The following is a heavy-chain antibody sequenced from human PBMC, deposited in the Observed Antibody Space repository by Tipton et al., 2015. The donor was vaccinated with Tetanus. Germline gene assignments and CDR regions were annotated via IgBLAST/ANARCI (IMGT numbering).Heavy chain of an antibody. Sequence: PLRLSCAVSGFIFSSYGIHWVRQAPGKGLEWVAVSWYDGTDKYYADSVKGRFTISRDNSKNTLYLQMNSLRAEDTAVYYCAREADCSGGSCFSGDFDNWGQGTQVTVSS. CDR2: SWYDGTDK. CDR3: AREADCSGGSCFSGDFDN. J-gene: IGHJ4*02. V-gene: IGHV3-33*01. D-gene: IGHD2-15*01. CDR1: GFIFSSYG.